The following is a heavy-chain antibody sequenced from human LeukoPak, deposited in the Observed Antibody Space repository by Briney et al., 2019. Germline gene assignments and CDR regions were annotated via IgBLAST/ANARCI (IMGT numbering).Heavy chain of an antibody. D-gene: IGHD3-9*01. CDR1: GGSISSYY. J-gene: IGHJ6*02. CDR3: ARHESPDYDILTGYYPYYYYGMDV. Sequence: SGTLSLTCTVSGGSISSYYWSWIRQPPGKGLEWIGYIYYSGSTIYNPSLKSRVTISVDTSKNQFSLKLSSVTAADTAVYYCARHESPDYDILTGYYPYYYYGMDVWGQGTTVTVSS. CDR2: IYYSGST. V-gene: IGHV4-59*08.